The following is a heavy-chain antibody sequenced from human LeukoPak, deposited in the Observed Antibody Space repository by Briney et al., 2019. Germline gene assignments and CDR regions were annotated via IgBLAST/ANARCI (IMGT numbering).Heavy chain of an antibody. CDR1: GFSFSSFG. CDR2: IRYGGNPK. V-gene: IGHV3-30*02. CDR3: AKSGLNRFDY. D-gene: IGHD2-15*01. J-gene: IGHJ4*02. Sequence: SGGSLRLSCAASGFSFSSFGIHWVRQAPGKGLEWVAFIRYGGNPKYYADSVKGRFTISRDNSKNTLFLQMNSLRAEDTAVYYCAKSGLNRFDYWGQGTLVTVSS.